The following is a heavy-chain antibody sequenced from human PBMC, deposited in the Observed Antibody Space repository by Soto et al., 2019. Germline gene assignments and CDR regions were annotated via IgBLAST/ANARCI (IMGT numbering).Heavy chain of an antibody. D-gene: IGHD5-12*01. Sequence: QVQLVQSGAEVKKPGSSVKVSCKTSGGTFSNDIITWVRQAPGQGLEWMGRIIPLLDIANYAQKFQGRVTITADNSTSTAYMELNSLRSEDTAVYYCARDSPIGSTFSGYDAIDYWGQGTLVTVSS. V-gene: IGHV1-69*08. J-gene: IGHJ4*02. CDR3: ARDSPIGSTFSGYDAIDY. CDR2: IIPLLDIA. CDR1: GGTFSNDI.